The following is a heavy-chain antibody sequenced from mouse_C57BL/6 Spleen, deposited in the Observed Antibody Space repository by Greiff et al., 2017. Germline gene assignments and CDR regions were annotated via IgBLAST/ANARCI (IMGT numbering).Heavy chain of an antibody. Sequence: QVQLQQSGAELMKPGASVKLSCKATGYTFTGYWIEWVKQRPGHGLEWIGEILPGSGNTNYNEKFKGKATFTADTSSNTAYMQLSSLTTEDSAIYDCETGPGETGFAYWGQGTLVTVSA. CDR2: ILPGSGNT. CDR1: GYTFTGYW. J-gene: IGHJ3*01. CDR3: ETGPGETGFAY. D-gene: IGHD3-2*01. V-gene: IGHV1-9*01.